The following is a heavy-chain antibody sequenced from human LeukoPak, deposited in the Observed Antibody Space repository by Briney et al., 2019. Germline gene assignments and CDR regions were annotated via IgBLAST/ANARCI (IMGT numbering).Heavy chain of an antibody. CDR2: LYTNDNT. D-gene: IGHD2-21*02. J-gene: IGHJ6*03. CDR1: GGSVTSGRYY. V-gene: IGHV4-61*02. Sequence: KPSETLSLTCSVSGGSVTSGRYYWTWIRQPVGKGLEWIGRLYTNDNTNYDPSLESRVSISVDTSKSQFYLQLTSVTAADTAVYFCARGVVTDDYYMDVWGKGITVIVSS. CDR3: ARGVVTDDYYMDV.